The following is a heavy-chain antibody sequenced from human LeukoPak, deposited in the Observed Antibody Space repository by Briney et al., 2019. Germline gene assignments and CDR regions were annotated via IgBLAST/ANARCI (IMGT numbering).Heavy chain of an antibody. Sequence: PGGSLRLSCAASGFTFSSYWMSWVRQAPGKGLEWVANINQDGSEKYYVDSVKGRFTISRDNAKNSVYLQMNSLRAEDTAVYYCAREPKQWLTPIDYWGQGALVTASS. J-gene: IGHJ4*02. D-gene: IGHD6-19*01. CDR2: INQDGSEK. CDR3: AREPKQWLTPIDY. CDR1: GFTFSSYW. V-gene: IGHV3-7*01.